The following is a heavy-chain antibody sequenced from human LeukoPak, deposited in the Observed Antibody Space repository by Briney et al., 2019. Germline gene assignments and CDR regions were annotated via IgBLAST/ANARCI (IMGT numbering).Heavy chain of an antibody. CDR3: AREGYCSTTSCAYGMDV. J-gene: IGHJ6*02. V-gene: IGHV3-20*04. CDR1: GFTFDDYG. CDR2: INWNGGST. Sequence: GGSLRLSCAASGFTFDDYGMSWVRQVPGKGLEWVSGINWNGGSTGYAVSVKGRFTISRDNAKNSLYLQMNSLRAEDTAFYYCAREGYCSTTSCAYGMDVWGQGTTVTVSS. D-gene: IGHD2-2*01.